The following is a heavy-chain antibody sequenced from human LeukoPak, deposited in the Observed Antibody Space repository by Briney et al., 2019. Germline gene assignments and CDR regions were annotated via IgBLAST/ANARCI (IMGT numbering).Heavy chain of an antibody. D-gene: IGHD3-10*01. Sequence: GGSLRLLRGVSVYTHNRYYTQCVTEAPGRGLEYVSAISSNGGSTYYANSVKGRFTITRDNSKNTLYLQMGSLRAEDMAVYYCARGTRGLDYWGQGTLVTVSS. CDR3: ARGTRGLDY. V-gene: IGHV3-64*01. CDR2: ISSNGGST. CDR1: VYTHNRYY. J-gene: IGHJ4*02.